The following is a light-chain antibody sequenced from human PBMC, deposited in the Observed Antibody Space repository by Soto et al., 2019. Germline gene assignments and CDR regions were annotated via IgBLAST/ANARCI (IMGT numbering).Light chain of an antibody. J-gene: IGLJ2*01. CDR3: GSWDSSLMAVV. CDR1: SSNIGKNY. Sequence: QAVVTQPPSVSAAPGQTVTISCSGSSSNIGKNYVSWYQHLPGTAPKLLTYDENKRPSGIPDRFSGSKSGTSATLGITGLQAGDEADYYCGSWDSSLMAVVFGGGTQLTVL. V-gene: IGLV1-51*01. CDR2: DEN.